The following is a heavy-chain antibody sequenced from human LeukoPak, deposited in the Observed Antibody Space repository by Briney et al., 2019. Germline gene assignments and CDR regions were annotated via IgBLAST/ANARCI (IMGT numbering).Heavy chain of an antibody. Sequence: PGGSLRLSCAGSGDGFTRHTMNWVRRAPGKGLEGISYIRSGGDYIYYADSVKGRFTISRDNARTSVYLQMNSLRVEDTAIYYCAREYDSRARFDSWGPGTLVTVSS. CDR1: GDGFTRHT. D-gene: IGHD3-22*01. J-gene: IGHJ4*02. CDR2: IRSGGDYI. V-gene: IGHV3-21*05. CDR3: AREYDSRARFDS.